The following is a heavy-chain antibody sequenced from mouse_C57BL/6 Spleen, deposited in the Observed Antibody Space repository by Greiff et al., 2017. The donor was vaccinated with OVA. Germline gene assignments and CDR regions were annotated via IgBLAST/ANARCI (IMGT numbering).Heavy chain of an antibody. V-gene: IGHV1-22*01. D-gene: IGHD3-3*01. Sequence: EVQLQESGPELVKPGASVKMSCKASGYTFTDYNMHWVKQSPGKSLEWIGYINPNNGGTSYNQKFKGKATLTVNKSSSTAYMELRSLTSEDSAVYYCARAGTLYYYAMDYWGQGTSVTVSS. J-gene: IGHJ4*01. CDR3: ARAGTLYYYAMDY. CDR1: GYTFTDYN. CDR2: INPNNGGT.